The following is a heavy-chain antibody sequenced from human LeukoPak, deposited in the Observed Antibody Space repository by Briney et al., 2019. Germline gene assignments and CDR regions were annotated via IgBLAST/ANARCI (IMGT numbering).Heavy chain of an antibody. J-gene: IGHJ4*02. CDR1: GGSISRGSAY. D-gene: IGHD1-1*01. CDR3: ERRSYSAAYWKHFDY. Sequence: SETLSLTCTVSGGSISRGSAYWGWIRQAPGTGLEWIGRIYYHENTYYNSSLKSRVPISVDTSKNQFSLYLNSVTAADTAVYFCERRSYSAAYWKHFDYWGQGTLITVSS. CDR2: IYYHENT. V-gene: IGHV4-39*01.